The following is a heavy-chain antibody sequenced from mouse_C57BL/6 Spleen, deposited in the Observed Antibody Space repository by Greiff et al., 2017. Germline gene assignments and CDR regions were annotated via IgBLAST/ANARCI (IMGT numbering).Heavy chain of an antibody. CDR2: IYPGDGDT. D-gene: IGHD4-1*01. J-gene: IGHJ2*01. V-gene: IGHV1-82*01. CDR3: ARRAGTLYYFDY. CDR1: GYAFSSSW. Sequence: VKLQESGPELVKPGASVKISCKASGYAFSSSWMNWVKQRPGKGLEWIGRIYPGDGDTNYNGKFKGKATLTADKSSSTAYMQLSSLTSEDSAVYFCARRAGTLYYFDYWGQGTTLTVSS.